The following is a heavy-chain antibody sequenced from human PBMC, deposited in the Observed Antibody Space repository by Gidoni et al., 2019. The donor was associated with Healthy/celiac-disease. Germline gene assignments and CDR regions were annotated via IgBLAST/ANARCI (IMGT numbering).Heavy chain of an antibody. D-gene: IGHD6-6*01. CDR1: GFPFSSYV. CDR3: ARGYYSSSSRFDY. J-gene: IGHJ4*02. CDR2: ISYDGSNK. V-gene: IGHV3-30-3*01. Sequence: QVQRVESGGGVVQPGRSLRLSWSASGFPFSSYVMHWVRQAPGQGLEWVAVISYDGSNKYYADSVKGRFTISRDNSKNTLYLQMNSLRAEDTAVYYCARGYYSSSSRFDYWGQGTLVTVSS.